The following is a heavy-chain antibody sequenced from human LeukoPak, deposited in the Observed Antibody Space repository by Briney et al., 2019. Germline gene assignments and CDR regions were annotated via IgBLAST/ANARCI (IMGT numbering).Heavy chain of an antibody. CDR3: ARGNYVDWFDP. J-gene: IGHJ5*02. V-gene: IGHV4-59*11. CDR2: IYHTGST. D-gene: IGHD1-7*01. Sequence: SETLSLTCTVSGGSFSNHYWSWIRQPPGKGLEWIGYIYHTGSTNYNPSLKSRVTISVDTSKNQFSLKLSSVTAADTAVYYCARGNYVDWFDPWAREPRSPSPQ. CDR1: GGSFSNHY.